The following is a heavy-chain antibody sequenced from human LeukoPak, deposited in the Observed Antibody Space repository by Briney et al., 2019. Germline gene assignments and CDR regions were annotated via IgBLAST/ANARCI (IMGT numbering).Heavy chain of an antibody. CDR3: AIIAVASTSFDY. CDR2: ISYDGSNK. V-gene: IGHV3-30*03. CDR1: GFTFSSYG. D-gene: IGHD6-19*01. Sequence: GGSLRLSCAASGFTFSSYGMHWVRQAPGKGLEWVAGISYDGSNKYYADSVKGRFTISRDNSKNTLYLQMNSLRVEDTAVYYCAIIAVASTSFDYWGQGTLVTVSS. J-gene: IGHJ4*02.